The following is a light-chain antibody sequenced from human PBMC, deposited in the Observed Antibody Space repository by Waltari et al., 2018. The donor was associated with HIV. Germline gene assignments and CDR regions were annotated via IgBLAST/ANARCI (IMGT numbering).Light chain of an antibody. CDR1: QSVSSN. Sequence: EIVMTQSPATLSASPGERATLSCRASQSVSSNLVWYQQKPGQAPRLLIYGASTRATGIPARFSGSGSGTEFTLTISSLQSEDFAVYYCQQYNNWPLTFGGGTKVEIK. CDR3: QQYNNWPLT. CDR2: GAS. V-gene: IGKV3-15*01. J-gene: IGKJ4*01.